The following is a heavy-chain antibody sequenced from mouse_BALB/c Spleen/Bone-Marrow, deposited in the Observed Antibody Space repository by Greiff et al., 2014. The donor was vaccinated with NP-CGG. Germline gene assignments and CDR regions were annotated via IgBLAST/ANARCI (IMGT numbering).Heavy chain of an antibody. CDR2: ISSGGGST. CDR3: ARQGYGYVDFDV. V-gene: IGHV5-12-1*01. D-gene: IGHD1-2*01. J-gene: IGHJ1*01. CDR1: GFAFSSYD. Sequence: VQLVESGGGLVKPGGSLKLSCAASGFAFSSYDMSWVRQTPEKRLEWVAYISSGGGSTYYPDTVKGRFTISRDNAKNTLYLQMSSLKSEDTAMYYCARQGYGYVDFDVWGAGTTVTVSS.